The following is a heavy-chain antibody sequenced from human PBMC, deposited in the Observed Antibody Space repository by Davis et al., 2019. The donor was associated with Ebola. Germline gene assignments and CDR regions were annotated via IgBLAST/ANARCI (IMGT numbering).Heavy chain of an antibody. J-gene: IGHJ4*02. D-gene: IGHD2-21*02. CDR2: ISWNSGSI. Sequence: SLKISCAASGFTFDDYAMHWVRQAPGKGLEWVSGISWNSGSIGYADSVKGRFTISRDNAKNSLYLQMNSLRAEDTALYYCAKGGGGDWWTDNWGQGTLVTVSS. CDR3: AKGGGGDWWTDN. CDR1: GFTFDDYA. V-gene: IGHV3-9*01.